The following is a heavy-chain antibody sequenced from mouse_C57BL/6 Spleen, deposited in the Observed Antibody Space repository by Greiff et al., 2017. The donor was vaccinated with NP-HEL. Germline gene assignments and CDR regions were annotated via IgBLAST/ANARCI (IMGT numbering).Heavy chain of an antibody. CDR2: INPNNGGT. V-gene: IGHV1-18*01. J-gene: IGHJ2*01. CDR3: ARRGAYDGYYDY. D-gene: IGHD2-3*01. Sequence: EVQLQQSGPALVKPGASVKIPCKASGYTFTDYNMDWVKQSHGKILDWIGDINPNNGGTICNQKFKGKSTFTVDKSSSTAYMELRSLTSEDTAVYDCARRGAYDGYYDYWGQGTTLTVSS. CDR1: GYTFTDYN.